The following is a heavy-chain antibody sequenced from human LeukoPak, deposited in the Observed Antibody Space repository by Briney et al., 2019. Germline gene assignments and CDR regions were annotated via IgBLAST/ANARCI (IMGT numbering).Heavy chain of an antibody. J-gene: IGHJ3*02. D-gene: IGHD3-3*01. Sequence: SETLSLTCTVSGGSISSSSYYWGWIRQPPGKGLEWIGSIYYSGSTYYNPSLKSRVTISVDTSKNQFSLKLSSVTAADTAVYYCARDLYYDFWSGYYCAFDIWGQGTMVTVSS. V-gene: IGHV4-39*07. CDR2: IYYSGST. CDR1: GGSISSSSYY. CDR3: ARDLYYDFWSGYYCAFDI.